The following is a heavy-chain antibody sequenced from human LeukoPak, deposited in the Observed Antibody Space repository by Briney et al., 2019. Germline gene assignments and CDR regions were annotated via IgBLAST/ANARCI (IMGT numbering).Heavy chain of an antibody. CDR2: IYYSGST. CDR1: GGSISSSSYY. CDR3: AESNGYSYGYFDY. Sequence: QPSETLSLTCTVSGGSISSSSYYWGWIRQPPGKGLEWIGSIYYSGSTYYNPSLKSRVTISVDTSKNQFSLKLSSVTAADTAVYYCAESNGYSYGYFDYWGQGTLVTVSS. V-gene: IGHV4-39*01. J-gene: IGHJ4*02. D-gene: IGHD5-18*01.